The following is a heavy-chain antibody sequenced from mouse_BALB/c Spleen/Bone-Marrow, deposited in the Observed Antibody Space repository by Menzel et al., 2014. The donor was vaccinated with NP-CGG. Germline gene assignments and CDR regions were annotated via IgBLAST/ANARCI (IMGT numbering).Heavy chain of an antibody. Sequence: VQLQQSGAELVRPGTSVKVSCKASGYAFTNYLIEWVKQRPVQGLEWIGEINPGSGGANYNAKFKGKATLTADKSSSTAYMRLSRLTYDDSGCYFCARECPARAVDYWCQGTPLTVSS. J-gene: IGHJ2*01. CDR2: INPGSGGA. V-gene: IGHV1-54*01. D-gene: IGHD3-1*01. CDR3: ARECPARAVDY. CDR1: GYAFTNYL.